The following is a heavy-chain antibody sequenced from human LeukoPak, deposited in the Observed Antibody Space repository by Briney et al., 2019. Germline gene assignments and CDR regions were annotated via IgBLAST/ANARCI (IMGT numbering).Heavy chain of an antibody. CDR2: ISSSSSYI. J-gene: IGHJ4*02. CDR1: GFTFSSYS. V-gene: IGHV3-21*01. Sequence: PGRSLRLSCAASGFTFSSYSMNWVRQAPGKGLEWVSSISSSSSYIYYADSVKGRFTISRDNAKNSLYLQMNSLRAEDTAVYYCARGSLTGYFFDYWGQGTLVTVSS. D-gene: IGHD3-9*01. CDR3: ARGSLTGYFFDY.